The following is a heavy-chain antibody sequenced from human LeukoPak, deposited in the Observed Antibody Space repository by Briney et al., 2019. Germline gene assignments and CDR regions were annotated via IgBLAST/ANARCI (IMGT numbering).Heavy chain of an antibody. CDR1: GFTFSSYA. CDR2: ISYDGSNK. J-gene: IGHJ4*02. D-gene: IGHD2-15*01. Sequence: GSLRLSCAASGFTFSSYAMHWVRQAPGKGLEWVAVISYDGSNKYYADSVKGRFTISRDNSKNTLYLQMNSLRAEDTAVYYCTREQDREAAATVIGDSWGQGTLVTVSS. V-gene: IGHV3-30*04. CDR3: TREQDREAAATVIGDS.